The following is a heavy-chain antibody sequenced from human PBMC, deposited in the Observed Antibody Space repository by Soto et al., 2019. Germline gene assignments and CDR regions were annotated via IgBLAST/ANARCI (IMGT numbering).Heavy chain of an antibody. D-gene: IGHD3-3*01. J-gene: IGHJ6*02. Sequence: SETLSLTCTVSGGSISSGGYYWSWIRQHPGKGLEWIGYIYYSGSTYYNPSLKSRATISVDTSKNQFSLKLSSVTAADTAVYYCARGAIFGVVTALGDYYYGMDFSGQGTTVTVSS. CDR1: GGSISSGGYY. CDR2: IYYSGST. V-gene: IGHV4-31*03. CDR3: ARGAIFGVVTALGDYYYGMDF.